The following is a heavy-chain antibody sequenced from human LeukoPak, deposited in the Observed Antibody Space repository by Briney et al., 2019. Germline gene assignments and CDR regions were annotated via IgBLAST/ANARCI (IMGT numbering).Heavy chain of an antibody. Sequence: GGSLRLSCAASEFTFSSYGMNWVRQDPGKGLEWVSGISGSGDSTYYADSVKGRFTISRDNSKNTVYMQMNRLRAEDTAVYYCAKVTNPYGSGSSFDYWGQGTQVTVSS. CDR3: AKVTNPYGSGSSFDY. CDR1: EFTFSSYG. V-gene: IGHV3-23*01. D-gene: IGHD3-10*01. J-gene: IGHJ4*02. CDR2: ISGSGDST.